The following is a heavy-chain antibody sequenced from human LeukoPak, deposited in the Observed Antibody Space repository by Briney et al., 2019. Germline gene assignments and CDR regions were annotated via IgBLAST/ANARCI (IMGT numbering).Heavy chain of an antibody. CDR2: ISGSGGST. Sequence: PGGSPRLSCAASGFTFSSYAMSWVRQAPGKGLEWVSGISGSGGSTYYADSVKGRFTISRDNSKNTLYLQMNSLRAEDTAVYYCAKDVSVSYYYDSSVSPAFDNWGQGTLVTVSS. V-gene: IGHV3-23*01. D-gene: IGHD3-22*01. CDR3: AKDVSVSYYYDSSVSPAFDN. J-gene: IGHJ4*02. CDR1: GFTFSSYA.